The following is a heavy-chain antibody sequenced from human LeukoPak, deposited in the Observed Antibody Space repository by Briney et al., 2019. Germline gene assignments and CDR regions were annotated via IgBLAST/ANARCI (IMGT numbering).Heavy chain of an antibody. CDR2: INPNSGGT. D-gene: IGHD3-10*01. V-gene: IGHV1-2*02. CDR3: ARWGELWFGELLTGGVGDY. Sequence: ASVKVSCKASGYTFTGYYMHWVRQAPGQGLEWMGWINPNSGGTNYAQKLQGRVTMTTDTSTSTAYMELRSLRSDDTAVYYCARWGELWFGELLTGGVGDYWGQGTLVTVSS. J-gene: IGHJ4*02. CDR1: GYTFTGYY.